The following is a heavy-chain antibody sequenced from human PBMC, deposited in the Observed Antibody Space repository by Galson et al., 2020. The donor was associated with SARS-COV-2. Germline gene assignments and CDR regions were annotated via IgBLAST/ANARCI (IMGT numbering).Heavy chain of an antibody. D-gene: IGHD6-13*01. CDR2: IYPDDSDT. CDR1: AYSFSSYW. J-gene: IGHJ4*02. V-gene: IGHV5-51*01. CDR3: ARHLGGGLRHSWFPDS. Sequence: GESLKISCKGSAYSFSSYWIGWVRQMPGKGLEWMGVIYPDDSDTRYSPSFQGPVTISVDKSISTAYLQWSSLQASDTGVYYCARHLGGGLRHSWFPDSWGQGTQVTVSS.